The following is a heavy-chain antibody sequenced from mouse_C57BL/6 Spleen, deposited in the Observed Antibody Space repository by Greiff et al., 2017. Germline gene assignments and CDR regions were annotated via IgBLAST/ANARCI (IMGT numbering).Heavy chain of an antibody. CDR3: ARSAYGSSGGYFDV. D-gene: IGHD1-1*01. J-gene: IGHJ1*03. Sequence: QVQLQQSGAELVKPGASVKISCKASGYAFSSYWMNWVKQRPGKGLEWIGQIYPGDGDTNYNGKFKGKATLTADKSSSTAYMQLSSLTSEDSAVYFCARSAYGSSGGYFDVWGTGTTLTVSS. V-gene: IGHV1-80*01. CDR2: IYPGDGDT. CDR1: GYAFSSYW.